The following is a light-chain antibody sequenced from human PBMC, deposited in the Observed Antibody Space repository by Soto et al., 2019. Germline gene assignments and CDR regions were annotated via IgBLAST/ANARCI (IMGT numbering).Light chain of an antibody. CDR1: QSVGIH. CDR2: DAF. J-gene: IGKJ1*01. CDR3: QQYGSSPRT. V-gene: IGKV3-20*01. Sequence: EIVLTQSPATLSLSPGERATLSCRASQSVGIHLAWYQHKAGQAPRLLIYDAFNRATGIPAKFSGSGSGTDFTLTITRLEPEDFAVYYCQQYGSSPRTFGQGTKVDI.